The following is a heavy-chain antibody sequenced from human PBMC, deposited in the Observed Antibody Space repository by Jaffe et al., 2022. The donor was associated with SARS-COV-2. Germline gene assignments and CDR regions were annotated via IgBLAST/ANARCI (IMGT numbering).Heavy chain of an antibody. J-gene: IGHJ3*02. CDR2: INHSGST. CDR3: AEIVGANRDAFDI. CDR1: GGSFSGYY. V-gene: IGHV4-34*01. Sequence: QVQLQQWGAGLLKPSETLSLTCAVYGGSFSGYYWSWIRQPPGKGLEWIGEINHSGSTNYNPSLKSRVTISVDTSKNQFSLKLSSVTAADTAVYYCAEIVGANRDAFDIWGQGTMVTVSS. D-gene: IGHD1-26*01.